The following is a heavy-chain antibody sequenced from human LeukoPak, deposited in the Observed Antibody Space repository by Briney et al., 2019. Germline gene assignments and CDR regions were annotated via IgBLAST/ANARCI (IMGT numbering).Heavy chain of an antibody. CDR1: GFTFSSYA. V-gene: IGHV3-30*04. Sequence: GGSLRLSCAASGFTFSSYAMHWVRQAPGKGLEWVAVISYDGSNKYYTDSVKGRFTISRDNSKNTLYLQMNSLRAEDTAVYYCARIGYCRSNSCYQKRFDPWDQGNLVNGSS. CDR2: ISYDGSNK. D-gene: IGHD2-2*01. CDR3: ARIGYCRSNSCYQKRFDP. J-gene: IGHJ5*02.